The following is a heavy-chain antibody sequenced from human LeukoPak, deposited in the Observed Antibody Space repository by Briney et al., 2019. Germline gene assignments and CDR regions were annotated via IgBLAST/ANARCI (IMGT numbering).Heavy chain of an antibody. CDR2: INHSGST. Sequence: SETLSLTCAVYGGSFSGYYWSWIRQPPGKGLEWIGEINHSGSTNYNPSLKSRVTISVDTSKNQFSLMLSSVTAADTAVYYCASGRMVRGPLDYWGQGTLVTVSS. V-gene: IGHV4-34*01. D-gene: IGHD3-10*01. CDR1: GGSFSGYY. CDR3: ASGRMVRGPLDY. J-gene: IGHJ4*02.